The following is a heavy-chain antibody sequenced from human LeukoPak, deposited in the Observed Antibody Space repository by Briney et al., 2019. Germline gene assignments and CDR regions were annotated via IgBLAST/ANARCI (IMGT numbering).Heavy chain of an antibody. Sequence: PSETLSLTCTVSGGSISSYYWSWIRQPPGKGLEWVGYIYYSGSTNYNPSLKSRVTISVDTSKNQFSLKLSSVTAADTAVYYCARALGYCSSTSCYEAHYYYYYYMDVWGKGTTVTVSS. CDR1: GGSISSYY. D-gene: IGHD2-2*01. J-gene: IGHJ6*03. V-gene: IGHV4-59*01. CDR2: IYYSGST. CDR3: ARALGYCSSTSCYEAHYYYYYYMDV.